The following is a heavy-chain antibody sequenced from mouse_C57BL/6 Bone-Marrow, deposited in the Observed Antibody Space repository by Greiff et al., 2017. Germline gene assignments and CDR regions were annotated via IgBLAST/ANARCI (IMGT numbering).Heavy chain of an antibody. J-gene: IGHJ1*03. Sequence: EVQLVESGEGLVKPGGSLKLSCAASGFTFSSYAMSWVRQTPEKRLEWVAYISSGGDYIYYADTVKGRFTISRVNARNTLYLQMSSLKSEDTAMYYCTRDGGSPWYFDVWGTGTTVTVSS. CDR2: ISSGGDYI. CDR1: GFTFSSYA. V-gene: IGHV5-9-1*02. D-gene: IGHD1-1*02. CDR3: TRDGGSPWYFDV.